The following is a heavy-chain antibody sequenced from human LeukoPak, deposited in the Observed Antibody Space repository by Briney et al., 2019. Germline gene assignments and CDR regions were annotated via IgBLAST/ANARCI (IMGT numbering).Heavy chain of an antibody. J-gene: IGHJ6*03. CDR3: ARQNFYRYCRSTSCYRPYYYYYMDV. Sequence: SATLSLPCAVYGGSFSGYYWSWIRQPPGKGLEWIGEINHSGSTNYNPSLKSRVTISVDTSKNQFSLKLSSVTAADTTVYYCARQNFYRYCRSTSCYRPYYYYYMDVWGKGTTVTISS. CDR2: INHSGST. V-gene: IGHV4-34*01. CDR1: GGSFSGYY. D-gene: IGHD2-2*01.